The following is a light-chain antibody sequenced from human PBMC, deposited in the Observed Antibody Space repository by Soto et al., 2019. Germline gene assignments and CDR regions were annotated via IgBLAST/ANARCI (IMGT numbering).Light chain of an antibody. CDR2: DVN. CDR3: SSYTSSSTYV. V-gene: IGLV2-14*03. CDR1: SSDVGGYNF. J-gene: IGLJ1*01. Sequence: QSALTQPASVSGSPGQSITISCTGTSSDVGGYNFVSWYQQHPGKAPKLMIYDVNNRPSGVSNRFSGSKSGNTASLTISGLQAEYEADYYCSSYTSSSTYVFGTGTEVTVL.